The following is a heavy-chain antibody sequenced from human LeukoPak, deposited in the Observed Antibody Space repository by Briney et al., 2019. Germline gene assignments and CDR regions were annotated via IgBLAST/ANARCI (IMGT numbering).Heavy chain of an antibody. Sequence: GGSLRLSCAASGFTVSSSYMSWVRQAPGKGLEWVSVIYSGGSTYYADSVKGRFTISRNNSKNTLYLQMNSLRAEDTAVYYCARWAPNYYDSSGYPLWGQGTLVTVSS. V-gene: IGHV3-53*01. D-gene: IGHD3-22*01. CDR3: ARWAPNYYDSSGYPL. CDR1: GFTVSSSY. CDR2: IYSGGST. J-gene: IGHJ4*02.